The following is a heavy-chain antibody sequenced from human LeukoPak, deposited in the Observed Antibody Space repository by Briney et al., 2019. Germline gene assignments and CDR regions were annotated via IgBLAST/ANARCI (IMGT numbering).Heavy chain of an antibody. J-gene: IGHJ5*02. V-gene: IGHV4-39*07. Sequence: SETLSLTCTVSGGSIRSSNLYWGWIRQPPGKGLEWIGTIYYSGNTFYNASLKSRVTISIDTSKNQFFLKLNSVTAADTAVYYCARESTGMTFDPWGQGTLVAVSS. CDR1: GGSIRSSNLY. CDR3: ARESTGMTFDP. CDR2: IYYSGNT.